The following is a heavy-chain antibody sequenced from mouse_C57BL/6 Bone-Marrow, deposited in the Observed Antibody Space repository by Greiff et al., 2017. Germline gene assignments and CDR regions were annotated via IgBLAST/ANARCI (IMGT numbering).Heavy chain of an antibody. CDR2: IDPETGGT. Sequence: QVQLQQSGAELVRPGASVTLSCKASGYTFTDYEMHWVKQTPVHGLEWIGAIDPETGGTAYNQKFKGKAILTADKSSSTAYMELRSLTSEDSAVYYWTRDYYGSSYPHWYFDVWGTGTTVTVSS. CDR1: GYTFTDYE. D-gene: IGHD1-1*01. V-gene: IGHV1-15*01. CDR3: TRDYYGSSYPHWYFDV. J-gene: IGHJ1*03.